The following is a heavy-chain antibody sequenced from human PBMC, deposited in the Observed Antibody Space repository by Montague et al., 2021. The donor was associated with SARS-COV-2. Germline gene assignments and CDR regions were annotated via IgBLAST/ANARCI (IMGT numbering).Heavy chain of an antibody. Sequence: SETLSLTCSVSGGSISSYYWSWIRQSPGKGLEWIGYIFHSGITDYNPSLKSRVTISVDMSKNQFSLQLNSVTAADSAVYYCARTEYNWNDLLDPWGQGTLVTVSS. J-gene: IGHJ5*02. D-gene: IGHD1-20*01. CDR3: ARTEYNWNDLLDP. CDR2: IFHSGIT. CDR1: GGSISSYY. V-gene: IGHV4-59*13.